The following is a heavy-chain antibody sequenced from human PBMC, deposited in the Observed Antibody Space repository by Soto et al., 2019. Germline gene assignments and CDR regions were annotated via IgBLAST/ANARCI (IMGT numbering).Heavy chain of an antibody. J-gene: IGHJ1*01. CDR3: AGGAVHTPTGVGH. CDR2: VIRAVGQA. D-gene: IGHD2-15*01. Sequence: QVQLVQSGAEVKKPGSSMKVSCKAPGGAFSGYTFNLVRQAPGQGLEWIGRVIRAVGQANNAQKFQARLTITADESASTVYMGLSGLTAEDTAVYVCAGGAVHTPTGVGHWGEGTLVTVSS. CDR1: GGAFSGYT. V-gene: IGHV1-69*08.